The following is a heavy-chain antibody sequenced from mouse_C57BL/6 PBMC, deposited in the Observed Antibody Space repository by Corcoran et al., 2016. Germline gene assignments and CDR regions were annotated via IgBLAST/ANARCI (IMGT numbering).Heavy chain of an antibody. CDR1: GYTFTDYY. D-gene: IGHD4-1*01. Sequence: EVQLQQSGPELVKPGASVKISCKASGYTFTDYYMNWVKQSHGKSLEWIGDINPNNGGTSYNQKFKGKATLTVDKSSSTAYMELRSLTSEDSAVYYCATGTWCDFWGQGTLGTFSA. CDR2: INPNNGGT. J-gene: IGHJ3*01. CDR3: ATGTWCDF. V-gene: IGHV1-26*01.